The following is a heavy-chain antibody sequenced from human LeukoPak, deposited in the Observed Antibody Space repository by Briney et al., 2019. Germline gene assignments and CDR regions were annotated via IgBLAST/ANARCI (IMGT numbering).Heavy chain of an antibody. Sequence: GESLKISCKGSAYSFTSYWIGWVRQMPGKGLEWMGIIYPGDSDTRYSPSFQGQVTISADKSISTAYLQWSSLKASDTAMYYCARPTMVRGVIIRVDYWGQGTLVTVSS. D-gene: IGHD3-10*01. CDR1: AYSFTSYW. V-gene: IGHV5-51*01. CDR2: IYPGDSDT. CDR3: ARPTMVRGVIIRVDY. J-gene: IGHJ4*02.